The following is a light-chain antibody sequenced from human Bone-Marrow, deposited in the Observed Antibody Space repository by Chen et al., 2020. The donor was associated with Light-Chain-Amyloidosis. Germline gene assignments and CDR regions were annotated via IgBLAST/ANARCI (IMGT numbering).Light chain of an antibody. Sequence: EIVLTQSPGTLSLSPGDRATLSCRASRRISPVYLAWYQQKPGQAPRLLISGTSNRATGIPDRFSGSGSGTAFSLTITRLEPEDFAVYFCQQYGNSPLYTFGQGTKVEI. J-gene: IGKJ2*01. CDR2: GTS. CDR1: RRISPVY. V-gene: IGKV3-20*01. CDR3: QQYGNSPLYT.